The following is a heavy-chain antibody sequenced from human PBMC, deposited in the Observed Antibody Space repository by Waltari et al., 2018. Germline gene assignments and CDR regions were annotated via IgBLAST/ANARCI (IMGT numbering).Heavy chain of an antibody. D-gene: IGHD3-22*01. CDR2: IILILGIA. J-gene: IGHJ4*02. CDR1: GGLFSFYT. CDR3: ARGDSSGYYAPSAPDY. Sequence: QVQLVLSGAAVTQPGSSVKVSCMAAGGLFSFYTLRWVRQAPGQGLEWLGRIILILGIANNAQKVQKSETSTADKATSTAYMALRSLRTEETAVYDGARGDSSGYYAPSAPDYWGQGTLVTVSS. V-gene: IGHV1-69*02.